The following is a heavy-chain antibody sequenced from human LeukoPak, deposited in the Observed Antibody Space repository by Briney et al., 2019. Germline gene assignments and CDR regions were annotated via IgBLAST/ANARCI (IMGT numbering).Heavy chain of an antibody. CDR3: AREKSDDYGDPSDFDY. J-gene: IGHJ4*02. Sequence: GGSLRLSCAASGFTFSDYYMSWIRQAPGKGLEWVSYISSSSSYTNYAHSVKGRFTISRDNAKNSLYLQINSQRPEDRARYYCAREKSDDYGDPSDFDYWGQGTLVTVSS. CDR2: ISSSSSYT. D-gene: IGHD4-17*01. CDR1: GFTFSDYY. V-gene: IGHV3-11*05.